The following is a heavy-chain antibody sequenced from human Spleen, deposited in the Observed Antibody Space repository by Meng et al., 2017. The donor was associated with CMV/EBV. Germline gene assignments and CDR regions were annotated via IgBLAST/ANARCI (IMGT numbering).Heavy chain of an antibody. CDR2: SNHTGIT. CDR1: GGSFSGYS. D-gene: IGHD1-26*01. V-gene: IGHV4-34*01. J-gene: IGHJ6*02. CDR3: ARGRLSSLGSTYYYYGMDV. Sequence: GSLRLSCAVYGGSFSGYSWTWIRQPLGKGLEWIGESNHTGITNYNPSLKSRVTISVDTSKNQFSLNLRSLTAADTAVYYCARGRLSSLGSTYYYYGMDVWGQGTTVTVSS.